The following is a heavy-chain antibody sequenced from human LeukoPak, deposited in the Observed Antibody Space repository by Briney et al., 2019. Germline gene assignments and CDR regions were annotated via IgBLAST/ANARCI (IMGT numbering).Heavy chain of an antibody. CDR2: ISGSGGST. D-gene: IGHD3-22*01. V-gene: IGHV3-23*01. CDR3: AYYYDSSGYYSGYFQH. Sequence: GGSLRLSCAASGFTFSSYAMSWVRQAPGKGLGWVSAISGSGGSTYYADSVKGRFTISRDNSKNTLYLQMNSLRAEDAAVYYCAYYYDSSGYYSGYFQHWGQGTLVTVSS. J-gene: IGHJ1*01. CDR1: GFTFSSYA.